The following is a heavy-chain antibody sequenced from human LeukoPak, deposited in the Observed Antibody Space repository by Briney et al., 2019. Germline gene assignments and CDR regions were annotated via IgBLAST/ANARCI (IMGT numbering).Heavy chain of an antibody. D-gene: IGHD3-3*01. CDR3: AKVGLLDPYYFDY. CDR1: GFTFSSYW. V-gene: IGHV3-30*18. J-gene: IGHJ4*02. Sequence: GGSLRLSCAASGFTFSSYWMSWVRQAPGKGLEWVAVISYDGSNKYYADSVKGRFTISRDNSKNTLYLQMNSLRAEDTAVYYCAKVGLLDPYYFDYWGQGTLVTVSS. CDR2: ISYDGSNK.